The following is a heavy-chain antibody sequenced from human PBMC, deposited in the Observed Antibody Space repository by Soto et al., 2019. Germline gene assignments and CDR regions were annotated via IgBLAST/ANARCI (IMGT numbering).Heavy chain of an antibody. Sequence: QVQLVESGGGLVKPGGSLRLSCAASGFTFSDYYMSWIRQAPGRGLEWVSYIGTSNIYTNYADSVKGRFTISRDNAKNSLYLQMNSLRAEDTAVYYCARDADVLTGSDFFDIWGQGTMVTVSS. V-gene: IGHV3-11*05. CDR1: GFTFSDYY. CDR3: ARDADVLTGSDFFDI. D-gene: IGHD3-9*01. J-gene: IGHJ3*02. CDR2: IGTSNIYT.